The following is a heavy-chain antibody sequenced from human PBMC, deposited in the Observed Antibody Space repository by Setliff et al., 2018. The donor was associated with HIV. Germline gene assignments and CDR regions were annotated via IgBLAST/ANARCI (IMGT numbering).Heavy chain of an antibody. D-gene: IGHD3-3*01. CDR2: ISSSSSYM. CDR3: AKDADEAYNFWSAYRAPSGD. Sequence: GGSLRLSCAASGFTFSSYNMNWVRQAPGKGLEWVSSISSSSSYMYYADSVKGRFTISRDNSKNTLSLQMNSLRAEDTAVYYCAKDADEAYNFWSAYRAPSGDWGQGTLVTVSS. J-gene: IGHJ4*02. CDR1: GFTFSSYN. V-gene: IGHV3-21*04.